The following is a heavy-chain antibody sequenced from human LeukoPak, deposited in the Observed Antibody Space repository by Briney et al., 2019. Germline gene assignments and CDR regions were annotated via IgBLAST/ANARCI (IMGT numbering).Heavy chain of an antibody. CDR2: INHSGST. V-gene: IGHV4-34*01. D-gene: IGHD4-17*01. J-gene: IGHJ5*02. CDR1: GGSFSGYY. Sequence: PSETLSLTCAVYGGSFSGYYWSWIRQPPGKGLEWIGEINHSGSTNYNPSLKSRVTISVDMSKNQFSLNLNSVTAADTAVYYCARHPTVTTGRWFDPWGQGTLVTVSS. CDR3: ARHPTVTTGRWFDP.